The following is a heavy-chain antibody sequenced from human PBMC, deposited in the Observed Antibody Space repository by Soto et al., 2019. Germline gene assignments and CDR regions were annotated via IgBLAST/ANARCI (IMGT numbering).Heavy chain of an antibody. D-gene: IGHD6-13*01. J-gene: IGHJ6*02. CDR3: ARDYTYSSSWYFNYYYYYGMDV. CDR1: GYTFTSYY. CDR2: INPSGGST. Sequence: EASVKVSCKASGYTFTSYYMHWVRQAPGQGLEWMGIINPSGGSTSYAQKFQGRVTMTRDTSTSTVYMELSSLRSEDTAVYYCARDYTYSSSWYFNYYYYYGMDVWGQGTTVTVSS. V-gene: IGHV1-46*01.